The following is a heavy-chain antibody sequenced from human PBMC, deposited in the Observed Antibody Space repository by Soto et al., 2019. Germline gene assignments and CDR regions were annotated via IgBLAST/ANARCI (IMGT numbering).Heavy chain of an antibody. V-gene: IGHV3-23*01. J-gene: IGHJ4*02. D-gene: IGHD3-3*01. CDR1: GFTFSSYA. Sequence: GGSLRLSCAASGFTFSSYAMSWVRQAPGKGLEWVSAISGSGGSTYYADSVKGRFTISRDNSKNTLCLQMNSLRAEDTAVYYCAKPQFWSGYYLIDYWGQGTLVTVSS. CDR3: AKPQFWSGYYLIDY. CDR2: ISGSGGST.